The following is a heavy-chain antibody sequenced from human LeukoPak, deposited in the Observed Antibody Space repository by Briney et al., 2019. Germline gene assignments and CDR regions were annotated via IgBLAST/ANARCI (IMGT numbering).Heavy chain of an antibody. CDR1: GYTFTGYY. D-gene: IGHD3-9*01. Sequence: GASVKVSCKASGYTFTGYYMHWVRQAPGQGLEWMGWINPNSGGTNYAQKFQGRVTMTTDTSTSTAYMELRSLRSDDTAVYYCARAGDYDILTGYLYWGQGTLVTVSS. CDR3: ARAGDYDILTGYLY. V-gene: IGHV1-2*02. CDR2: INPNSGGT. J-gene: IGHJ4*02.